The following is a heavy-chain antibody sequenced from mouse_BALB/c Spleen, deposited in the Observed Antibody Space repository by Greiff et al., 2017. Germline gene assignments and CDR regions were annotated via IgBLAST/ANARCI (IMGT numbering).Heavy chain of an antibody. CDR1: GFSLTSYG. J-gene: IGHJ3*01. V-gene: IGHV2-2*02. Sequence: VQLQQSGPGLVQPSQSLSITCTVSGFSLTSYGVHWVRQSPGKGLEWLGVIWSGGSTDYNAAFISRLSISKDNSKSQVFFKMNSLQANDTAIYYCARKGNYRYDEEFAYWGQGTLVTVSA. CDR3: ARKGNYRYDEEFAY. CDR2: IWSGGST. D-gene: IGHD2-14*01.